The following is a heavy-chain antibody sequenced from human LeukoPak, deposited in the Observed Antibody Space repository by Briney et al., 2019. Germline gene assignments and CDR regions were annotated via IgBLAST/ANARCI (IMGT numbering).Heavy chain of an antibody. Sequence: GGSLRLSYAASGFTVSSNYMSWVRQAPGKGLEWVSVIYSGGSTYYADSVKGRFTISRHNSKNTLYLQMNSLRAEDTAVYYCARGHRTRVYCSSTSCYEDYFDYWGQGTLVAVSS. CDR2: IYSGGST. CDR3: ARGHRTRVYCSSTSCYEDYFDY. D-gene: IGHD2-2*01. CDR1: GFTVSSNY. J-gene: IGHJ4*02. V-gene: IGHV3-53*04.